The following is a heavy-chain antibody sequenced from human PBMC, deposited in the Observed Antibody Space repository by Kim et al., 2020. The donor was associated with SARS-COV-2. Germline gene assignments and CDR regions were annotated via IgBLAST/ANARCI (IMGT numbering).Heavy chain of an antibody. J-gene: IGHJ3*02. D-gene: IGHD3-22*01. CDR2: ISSSSSYI. CDR1: GFTFSSYS. CDR3: ARDLVYDRNAFDI. Sequence: GGSLRLSCAASGFTFSSYSMNWVRQAPGKGLEWVSSISSSSSYIYYADSVKGRFTISRDNAQNSLYLQMNSLRAEDTAVYYCARDLVYDRNAFDIWGQGTMVTVSS. V-gene: IGHV3-21*01.